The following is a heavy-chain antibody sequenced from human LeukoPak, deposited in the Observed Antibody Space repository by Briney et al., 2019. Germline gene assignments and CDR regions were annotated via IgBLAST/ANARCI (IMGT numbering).Heavy chain of an antibody. D-gene: IGHD6-13*01. CDR1: GYTFTSYD. J-gene: IGHJ6*03. Sequence: ASVKVSCKASGYTFTSYDINWVRQATGQGLEWMGWMNPNRGNTGYAQKFQGRVTMTRNTSISTAYMELSSLRSEDTAVYYCARGGFESSSWYSYVYYYYYMDVWGKGTTVTISS. CDR2: MNPNRGNT. CDR3: ARGGFESSSWYSYVYYYYYMDV. V-gene: IGHV1-8*01.